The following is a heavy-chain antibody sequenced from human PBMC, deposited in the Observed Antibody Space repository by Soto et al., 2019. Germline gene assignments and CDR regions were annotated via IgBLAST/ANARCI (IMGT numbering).Heavy chain of an antibody. CDR2: IRSKPYGGTT. CDR1: GFTFGYFP. CDR3: TRDVGYTSGHYFDY. J-gene: IGHJ4*02. Sequence: GGSLRLSCTTSGFTFGYFPMSWFRQAPGKGLEWVGFIRSKPYGGTTEYAASMKGRFTISRDDSKSIAYLQMNSLKTEDTAVYYCTRDVGYTSGHYFDYWGQGTLVTVS. D-gene: IGHD6-19*01. V-gene: IGHV3-49*03.